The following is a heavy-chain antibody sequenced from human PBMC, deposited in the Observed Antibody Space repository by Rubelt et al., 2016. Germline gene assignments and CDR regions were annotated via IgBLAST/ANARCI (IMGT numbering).Heavy chain of an antibody. V-gene: IGHV1-18*01. D-gene: IGHD2-2*01. Sequence: GASVKVSCKASGYTFTSYGISWVRQAPGQGLEWMGWISAYNGNTNYAQKLQGRVTMTTDTSTSTAYMELRSLRSDDTAVYYCARGGSWCSSTSCENEDWFDPWGQGTLVTVSS. CDR3: ARGGSWCSSTSCENEDWFDP. CDR2: ISAYNGNT. J-gene: IGHJ5*02. CDR1: GYTFTSYG.